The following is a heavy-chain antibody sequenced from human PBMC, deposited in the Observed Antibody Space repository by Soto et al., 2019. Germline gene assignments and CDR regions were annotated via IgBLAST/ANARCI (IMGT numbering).Heavy chain of an antibody. CDR2: ISWNGAFI. CDR1: GFDFDDHA. J-gene: IGHJ4*02. V-gene: IGHV3-9*01. CDR3: TRDIFRTITTVDF. D-gene: IGHD4-4*01. Sequence: EVQLVESGGGLVQPGRSLRLSCVGSGFDFDDHAMSWVRQAPGKGLEWVAGISWNGAFIGYANSVRGRFTISRDDAKNSLYLQMISLRTEDTALYYCTRDIFRTITTVDFWGQGTLVTVSS.